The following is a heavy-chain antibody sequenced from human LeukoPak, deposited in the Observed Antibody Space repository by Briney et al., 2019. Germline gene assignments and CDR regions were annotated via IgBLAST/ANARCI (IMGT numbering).Heavy chain of an antibody. J-gene: IGHJ4*02. CDR1: GGSISNYF. Sequence: SETLSLTCTVSGGSISNYFWSWIRQPPGKGLECIGYIYYSDSTNYNPSLKSRVTVSVDTSKNQFSLKLSSVTAADTAVYYCAGGGQWLVYDFWGQGTLVTVSS. CDR3: AGGGQWLVYDF. CDR2: IYYSDST. D-gene: IGHD6-19*01. V-gene: IGHV4-59*01.